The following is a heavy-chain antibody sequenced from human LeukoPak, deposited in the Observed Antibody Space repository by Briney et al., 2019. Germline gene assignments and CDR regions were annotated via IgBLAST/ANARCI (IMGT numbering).Heavy chain of an antibody. CDR2: IIPILGIA. CDR1: GGTFSSYA. D-gene: IGHD3-22*01. V-gene: IGHV1-69*04. J-gene: IGHJ4*02. Sequence: GASVKVSCNASGGTFSSYAISWVRQAPGQGLEWMGRIIPILGIANYAQKFQGRVTITADKSTSTAYMELSSLRSEDTAVYYCARTYYYDSSGPPGYWGQGTLVTVSS. CDR3: ARTYYYDSSGPPGY.